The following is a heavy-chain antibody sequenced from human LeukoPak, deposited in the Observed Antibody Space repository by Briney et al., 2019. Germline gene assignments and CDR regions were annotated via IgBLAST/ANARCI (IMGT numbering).Heavy chain of an antibody. CDR3: ARDHRLTTVATGYYFDY. J-gene: IGHJ4*02. Sequence: GGSLRLSCAASGFTFSSYSMNWVRQAPGKGLEWVSSISSSSSYIYYADSVKGRFTTSRDNAKNSLYLQMNSLRAEDTAVYYCARDHRLTTVATGYYFDYWGQGTLVTVSS. V-gene: IGHV3-21*01. D-gene: IGHD4-23*01. CDR1: GFTFSSYS. CDR2: ISSSSSYI.